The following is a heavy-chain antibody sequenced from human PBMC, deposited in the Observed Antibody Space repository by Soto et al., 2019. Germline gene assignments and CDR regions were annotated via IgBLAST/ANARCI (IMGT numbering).Heavy chain of an antibody. CDR2: INPATGAA. D-gene: IGHD6-19*01. CDR3: AGGGGVEVAGSAAVDM. V-gene: IGHV1-2*02. CDR1: GYPVTAYY. J-gene: IGHJ3*02. Sequence: QLHLVQSGAVVKKPGASVTVSCSASGYPVTAYYMHWVRQAPGRGLERMGGINPATGAAKYTQTFQGRVTMTRDTSTSTGFMELSAAISEGTAIFYWAGGGGVEVAGSAAVDMWGQGTVVTVSS.